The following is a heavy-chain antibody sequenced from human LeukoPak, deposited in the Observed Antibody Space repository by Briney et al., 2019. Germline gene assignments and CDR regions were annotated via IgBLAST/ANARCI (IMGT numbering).Heavy chain of an antibody. Sequence: PGGSLRLSCAASGFTFNTYTMNWVRQAPGKGLEWVSSITASSTAIYPADSVKGRFTISRDNAKNSLYQQMNSLRAEDTAVYYCAMLPYYYDSSGRPNIDYWGQGTLVTVSS. J-gene: IGHJ4*02. V-gene: IGHV3-21*01. CDR2: ITASSTAI. CDR1: GFTFNTYT. CDR3: AMLPYYYDSSGRPNIDY. D-gene: IGHD3-22*01.